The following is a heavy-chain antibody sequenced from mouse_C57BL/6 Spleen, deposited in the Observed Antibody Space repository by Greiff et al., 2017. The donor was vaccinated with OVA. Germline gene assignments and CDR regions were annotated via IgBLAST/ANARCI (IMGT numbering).Heavy chain of an antibody. V-gene: IGHV1-72*01. CDR2: IDPNSGGT. CDR3: ARVGYSNLYYFDY. CDR1: GYTFTSYW. D-gene: IGHD2-5*01. J-gene: IGHJ2*01. Sequence: QVQLKQPGAELVKPGASVKLSCKASGYTFTSYWMHWVKQRPGRGLEWIGRIDPNSGGTKYNEKFKSKATLTVDKPSSTAYMQLSSLTSEDSVVYYCARVGYSNLYYFDYWGQGTTLTVSS.